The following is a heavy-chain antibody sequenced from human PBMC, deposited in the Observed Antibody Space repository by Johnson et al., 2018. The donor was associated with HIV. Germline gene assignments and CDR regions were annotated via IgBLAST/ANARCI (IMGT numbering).Heavy chain of an antibody. CDR2: IWYDGSRK. CDR3: AKEGSRGTVTQAPDAFDI. CDR1: GFTFSSYG. Sequence: QVQLVESGGGVVQPGRSLRLSCAASGFTFSSYGMHWVRQAPGKGLEWVAFIWYDGSRKYYADSVKGRFTISRVNSKNMLYLQMNSPRVEDTAVYDCAKEGSRGTVTQAPDAFDIWGQGTVVTVSS. D-gene: IGHD4-17*01. J-gene: IGHJ3*02. V-gene: IGHV3-30*02.